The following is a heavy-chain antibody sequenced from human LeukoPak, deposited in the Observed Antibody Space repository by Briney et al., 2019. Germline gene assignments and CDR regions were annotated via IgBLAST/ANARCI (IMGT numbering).Heavy chain of an antibody. CDR3: ARCVGVGSSWYPPSYYGMDV. J-gene: IGHJ6*02. CDR1: GYTFTSYG. D-gene: IGHD6-13*01. CDR2: ISAYNGNT. Sequence: ASVKVSCKASGYTFTSYGISWVRQAPGQGLEWMGWISAYNGNTNYAQKLQGRVTMTTDTSTSTAYMELRSLRSDDTAVYYCARCVGVGSSWYPPSYYGMDVWGQGTTVTVSS. V-gene: IGHV1-18*01.